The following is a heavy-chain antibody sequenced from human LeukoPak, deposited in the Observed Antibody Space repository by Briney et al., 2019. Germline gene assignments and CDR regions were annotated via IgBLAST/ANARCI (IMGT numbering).Heavy chain of an antibody. CDR3: ARESSSGYYAFDI. CDR2: IYYSGST. V-gene: IGHV4-34*09. J-gene: IGHJ3*02. Sequence: SETLSLTCAVYGGSFSGYYWSWIRQPPGKGLEWIGYIYYSGSTYYNPSLKSRVTISVDTSKNQFSLKLSSVTAADTAVYYCARESSSGYYAFDIWGQGTMVTVSS. D-gene: IGHD3-22*01. CDR1: GGSFSGYY.